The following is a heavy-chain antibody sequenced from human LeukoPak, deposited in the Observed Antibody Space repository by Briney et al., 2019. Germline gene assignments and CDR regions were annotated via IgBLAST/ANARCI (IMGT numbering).Heavy chain of an antibody. V-gene: IGHV3-30*02. CDR3: AKGHYYFDY. Sequence: GGSLGPSCEASGFTFVSYGMHWVGKAPGKGLEWVAVIWYGGSNKYYADSVKGRFTISRDNSKNTLYLQMNSLRAEDTAVYYCAKGHYYFDYWGQGTLVTVSS. J-gene: IGHJ4*02. CDR1: GFTFVSYG. CDR2: IWYGGSNK.